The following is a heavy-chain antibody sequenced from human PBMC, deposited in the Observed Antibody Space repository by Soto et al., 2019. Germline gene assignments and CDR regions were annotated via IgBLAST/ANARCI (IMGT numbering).Heavy chain of an antibody. Sequence: QVQLVQSGAEVKKPGASVKVSCKASGYTFTGYYMHWVRQAPGQGLEWMGWINPNSGGTNYAQKFQGRVTMTRDTSISTAYMELSRLRSDDTAVYYCASEPYGDYGHYYYGMDVWGQGTTVTVSS. V-gene: IGHV1-2*02. CDR2: INPNSGGT. D-gene: IGHD4-17*01. J-gene: IGHJ6*02. CDR3: ASEPYGDYGHYYYGMDV. CDR1: GYTFTGYY.